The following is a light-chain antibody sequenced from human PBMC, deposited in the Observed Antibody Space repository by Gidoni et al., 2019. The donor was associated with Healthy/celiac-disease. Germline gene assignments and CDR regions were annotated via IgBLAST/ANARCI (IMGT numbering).Light chain of an antibody. CDR2: AAS. V-gene: IGKV1-39*01. CDR1: QGISSY. CDR3: QQSYSTSQT. J-gene: IGKJ2*01. Sequence: DIQMTQSPSSLSASVGDRVTITCRASQGISSYLNWYQQKPGKAPKLLIYAASSLQSGVPSRFSGSGSGTDFTLTISSLQPEDFATYYCQQSYSTSQTFGQGTKLEIK.